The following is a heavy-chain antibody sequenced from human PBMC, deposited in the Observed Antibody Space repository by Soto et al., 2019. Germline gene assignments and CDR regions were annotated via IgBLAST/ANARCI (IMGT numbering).Heavy chain of an antibody. J-gene: IGHJ2*01. CDR2: IIPLFGRA. V-gene: IGHV1-69*13. CDR1: GGTFSSYA. CDR3: AQTLGLAAAGPGRFDL. Sequence: SVKVSCKASGGTFSSYAISWVRQAPGQGLEWMGGIIPLFGRANYAQKFQGRVTITAAASTSTAYMELSSLRSEDTAVYYCAQTLGLAAAGPGRFDLWGRGTLVTVSS. D-gene: IGHD6-25*01.